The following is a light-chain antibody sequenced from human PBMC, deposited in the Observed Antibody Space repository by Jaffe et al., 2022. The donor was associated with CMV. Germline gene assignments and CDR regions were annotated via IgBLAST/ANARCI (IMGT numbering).Light chain of an antibody. CDR3: SSYTSSPRM. CDR2: DVS. Sequence: QSALTQPASVSGSPGQSITISCTGTSSDVGGYNYVSWYQQHPGKAPKLMIYDVSNRPSGVSNRFSGSKSGNTASLTISGLQAEDEADYYCSSYTSSPRMFGGGTKLTVL. J-gene: IGLJ3*02. V-gene: IGLV2-14*03. CDR1: SSDVGGYNY.